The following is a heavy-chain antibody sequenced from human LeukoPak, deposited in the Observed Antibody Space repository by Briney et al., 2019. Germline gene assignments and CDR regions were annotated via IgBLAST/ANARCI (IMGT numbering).Heavy chain of an antibody. J-gene: IGHJ4*02. CDR3: AISPRYCSGGSSCPVDY. D-gene: IGHD2-15*01. V-gene: IGHV4-34*01. CDR1: GGSFSGYY. Sequence: SETLSLTCAVYGGSFSGYYWSWIRQPPGKGLEWIGEINHSGSTNYNPSLKSRVTISVDPSKNQFSLKLSSVTAADTAVYYCAISPRYCSGGSSCPVDYWGQGTLVTVS. CDR2: INHSGST.